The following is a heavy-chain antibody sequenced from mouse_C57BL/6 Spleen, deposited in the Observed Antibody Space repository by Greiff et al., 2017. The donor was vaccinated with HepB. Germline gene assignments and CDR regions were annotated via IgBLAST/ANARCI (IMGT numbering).Heavy chain of an antibody. Sequence: VQVVESGAELVRPGTSVKVSCKASGYAFTNYLIEWVKQRPGQGLEWIGVINPGSGGTNYNEKFKGKATLTADKSSSTAYMQLSSLTSEDSAVYFCARSLIYDGYYWAMDYWGQGTSVTVSS. J-gene: IGHJ4*01. V-gene: IGHV1-54*01. CDR3: ARSLIYDGYYWAMDY. CDR2: INPGSGGT. D-gene: IGHD2-3*01. CDR1: GYAFTNYL.